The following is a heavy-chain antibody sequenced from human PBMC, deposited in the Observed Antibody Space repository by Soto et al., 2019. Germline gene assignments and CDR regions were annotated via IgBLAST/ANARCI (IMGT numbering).Heavy chain of an antibody. D-gene: IGHD1-1*01. Sequence: QVQLVQSGGEVKKPGASVKVSCKASGYLLSSYGISWVRQAPGQGLEWKGCIYGDDGSPEYAQNLLGRVTVTTDTSTSTAYMELRDLRSNDTAVYYCARRTLGSSIGIGDYWGQGVLVTVSS. J-gene: IGHJ4*02. CDR2: IYGDDGSP. CDR3: ARRTLGSSIGIGDY. CDR1: GYLLSSYG. V-gene: IGHV1-18*01.